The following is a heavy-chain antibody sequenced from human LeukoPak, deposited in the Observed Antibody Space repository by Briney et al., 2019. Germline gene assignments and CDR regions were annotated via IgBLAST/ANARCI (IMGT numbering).Heavy chain of an antibody. CDR1: GGTFSRYA. D-gene: IGHD2-2*01. CDR3: ARVVTPRYCSTPSCYWKGWFDP. J-gene: IGHJ5*02. Sequence: SVKVSCKASGGTFSRYAMSWVRQAPGQGLEWMGGIIPIFGTASFAQKLQGRVTITADESTGTAYMELSSLRSEDTAVYYCARVVTPRYCSTPSCYWKGWFDPWGQGTLVTVSS. CDR2: IIPIFGTA. V-gene: IGHV1-69*13.